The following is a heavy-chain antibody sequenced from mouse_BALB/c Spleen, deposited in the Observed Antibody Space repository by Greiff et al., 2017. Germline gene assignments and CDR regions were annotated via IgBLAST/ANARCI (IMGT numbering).Heavy chain of an antibody. CDR3: ARDPLSTMITTGFAY. J-gene: IGHJ3*01. CDR1: GYSITSGYY. CDR2: ISYDGSN. V-gene: IGHV3-6*02. Sequence: VQLKESGPGLVKPSQSLSLTCSVTGYSITSGYYWNWIRQFPGNKLEWMGYISYDGSNNYNPSLKNRISITRDTSKNQFFLKLNSVTTEDTATYYCARDPLSTMITTGFAYWGQGTLVTVSA. D-gene: IGHD2-4*01.